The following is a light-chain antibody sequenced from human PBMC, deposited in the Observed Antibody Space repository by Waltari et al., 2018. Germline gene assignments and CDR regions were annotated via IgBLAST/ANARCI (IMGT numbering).Light chain of an antibody. CDR3: MQGTHWLYT. J-gene: IGKJ2*01. Sequence: DVVMTQSPLSLPVTLGQPASISCRSSQSLVYSDGKTYLNWFQQRPGQSPRRLFYKVSDRDSGVPDRFSGSGSGTDFTLKISRVEAEDVGVYYCMQGTHWLYTFGQGTKLEIK. CDR1: QSLVYSDGKTY. CDR2: KVS. V-gene: IGKV2-30*01.